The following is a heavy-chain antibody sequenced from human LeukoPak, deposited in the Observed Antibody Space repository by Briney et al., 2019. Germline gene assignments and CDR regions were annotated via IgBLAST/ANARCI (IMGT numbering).Heavy chain of an antibody. D-gene: IGHD7-27*01. CDR2: ISSNSDNT. V-gene: IGHV1-18*01. CDR1: GYTFTSYG. Sequence: GASVKVSCKASGYTFTSYGSSWVRQAPGQGLEWMGWISSNSDNTNYAQKLQGRVTMTTDTSTSTAYMELRSLRSDDTALYLCARDWGSIKVIADYWGQGTLVTVSS. J-gene: IGHJ4*02. CDR3: ARDWGSIKVIADY.